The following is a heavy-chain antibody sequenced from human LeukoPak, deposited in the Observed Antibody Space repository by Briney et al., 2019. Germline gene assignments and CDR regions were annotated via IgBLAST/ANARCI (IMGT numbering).Heavy chain of an antibody. V-gene: IGHV4-61*01. J-gene: IGHJ4*02. CDR3: TRANYFDY. CDR1: GGSVSSGSYY. Sequence: PSETLSLTCTVSGGSVSSGSYYWSWIRQPPGKGLEWIGYIYYSGSTNYNPSLKSRVTISVDTSKNQFSLKLRSVTAADTAVYYCTRANYFDYWGQGILVIVSS. CDR2: IYYSGST.